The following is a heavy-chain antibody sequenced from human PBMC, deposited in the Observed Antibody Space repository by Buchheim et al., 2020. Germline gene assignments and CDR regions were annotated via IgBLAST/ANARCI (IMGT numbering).Heavy chain of an antibody. CDR3: ARVVSHIVVVPAATYYFDY. V-gene: IGHV4-59*01. CDR2: IYYSGST. J-gene: IGHJ4*02. D-gene: IGHD2-2*01. CDR1: GGSISSYY. Sequence: QVQLQESGPGLVKPSETLSLTCTVSGGSISSYYWSWIRQPPGKGLEWIGYIYYSGSTNYNPSLKSRVTIQVDPSTKQFSLKLSSVTAADTAVYYCARVVSHIVVVPAATYYFDYWGQGTL.